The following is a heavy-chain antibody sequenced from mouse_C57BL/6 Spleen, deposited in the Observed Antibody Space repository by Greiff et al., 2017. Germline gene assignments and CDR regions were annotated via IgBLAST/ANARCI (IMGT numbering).Heavy chain of an antibody. CDR2: INPSNGGS. V-gene: IGHV1-53*01. D-gene: IGHD1-1*01. Sequence: VQLQQPGTELVQPGASVKLSCTASGYTFTSYWMHWVKQRPGQGLEWIGNINPSNGGSNYNEKFKSKATLTVDKSSSTAYMQLSSLTSEDSAVYYCARSGYYGSRGYFDDWGQGTTLTVSS. CDR1: GYTFTSYW. CDR3: ARSGYYGSRGYFDD. J-gene: IGHJ2*01.